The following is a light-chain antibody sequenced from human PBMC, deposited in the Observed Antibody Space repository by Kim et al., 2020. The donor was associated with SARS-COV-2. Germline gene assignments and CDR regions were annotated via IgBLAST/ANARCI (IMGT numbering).Light chain of an antibody. J-gene: IGLJ2*01. CDR3: YSYSAAGEPL. Sequence: VSPGQKARITCSGDGLAKKYARWFQQKPGQAPVLVIYKDTERPSGIPERFSGSSSGTTVTLTISGAQVGDEGDYYCYSYSAAGEPLLGGGTQLTVL. V-gene: IGLV3-27*01. CDR1: GLAKKY. CDR2: KDT.